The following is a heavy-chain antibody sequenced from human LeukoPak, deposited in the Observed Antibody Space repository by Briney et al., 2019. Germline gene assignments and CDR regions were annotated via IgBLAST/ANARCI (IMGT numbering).Heavy chain of an antibody. D-gene: IGHD3-22*01. J-gene: IGHJ4*02. CDR2: INPNSGGT. CDR1: GYTFTGYY. Sequence: GASVKVSCKASGYTFTGYYMHWVRQAPGQGLEWMGWINPNSGGTNYAQKFQGRVTITRNTSISTAYMELSSLRSEDTAVYYCAKSHDSSGYSFDYWGQGTLVTVSS. CDR3: AKSHDSSGYSFDY. V-gene: IGHV1-2*02.